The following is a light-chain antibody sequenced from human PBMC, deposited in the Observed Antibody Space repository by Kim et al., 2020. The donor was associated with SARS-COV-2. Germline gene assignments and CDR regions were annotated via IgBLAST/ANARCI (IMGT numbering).Light chain of an antibody. CDR1: KVELKY. V-gene: IGLV3-1*01. CDR2: HDK. CDR3: QAWVSSTHKEV. J-gene: IGLJ1*01. Sequence: PSQAAIATSSEYKVELKYVSSYQQKPSQAPVVVMYHDKHRPPRIPKRYSFSGSRNAATLTISRSRAMDKADDDCQAWVSSTHKEVFGAGTKLTVL.